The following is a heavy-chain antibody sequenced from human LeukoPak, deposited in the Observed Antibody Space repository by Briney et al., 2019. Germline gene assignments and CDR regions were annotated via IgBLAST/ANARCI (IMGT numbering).Heavy chain of an antibody. CDR1: GYSFNSFG. D-gene: IGHD2-2*02. CDR3: ASTIPPDIVVVPAAIPLDAFDI. J-gene: IGHJ3*02. CDR2: ISGYNGNT. V-gene: IGHV1-18*01. Sequence: ASVKVSCKASGYSFNSFGITWVRQAPGQGLEWMGWISGYNGNTKYAEKFQGRVTITTDESTSTAYMELSSLRSEDTAVYYCASTIPPDIVVVPAAIPLDAFDIWGQGTMVTVSS.